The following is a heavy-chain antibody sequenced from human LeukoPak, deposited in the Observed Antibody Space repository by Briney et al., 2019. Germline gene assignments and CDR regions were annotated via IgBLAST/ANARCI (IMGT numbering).Heavy chain of an antibody. Sequence: ASVKVSCKASGGTFTSYDINWVRQATGQGLEWMGWMNPNSGNTGYAQKFQGRVTMTRNTSISTAYMELSSLRSEDTAVYYCAFGGYYYYGMDVWGQGTTVTVSS. D-gene: IGHD3-10*01. J-gene: IGHJ6*02. CDR3: AFGGYYYYGMDV. CDR1: GGTFTSYD. CDR2: MNPNSGNT. V-gene: IGHV1-8*01.